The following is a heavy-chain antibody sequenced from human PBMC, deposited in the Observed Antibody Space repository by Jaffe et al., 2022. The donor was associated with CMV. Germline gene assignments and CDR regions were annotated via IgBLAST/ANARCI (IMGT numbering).Heavy chain of an antibody. Sequence: EVQLVESGGGLVKPGGSLRLSCTGSGFIFSNALMNWVRQAPGKGLEWVGRIESKDDGGTIDYAAPVRGRFTISRDDSQNTLYLHMSSLKTEDTAVYYCVRYFAYWGQGSLVTVSS. CDR3: VRYFAY. CDR1: GFIFSNAL. J-gene: IGHJ4*02. CDR2: IESKDDGGTI. V-gene: IGHV3-15*04.